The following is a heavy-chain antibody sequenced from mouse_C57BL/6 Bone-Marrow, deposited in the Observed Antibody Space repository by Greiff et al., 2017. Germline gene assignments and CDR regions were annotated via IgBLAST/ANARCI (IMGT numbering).Heavy chain of an antibody. CDR1: GFSLTSYG. CDR3: AIRTDYYDYDDAMDY. CDR2: IWSGGST. J-gene: IGHJ4*01. Sequence: VKLQQSGPGLVQPSQSLSITCTVSGFSLTSYGVHWVRQSPGKGLEWLGVIWSGGSTDYNAAFISRLSISKDNSKSQVFFKMNSLQADDTAIYYCAIRTDYYDYDDAMDYWGQGTSVTVSS. V-gene: IGHV2-2*01. D-gene: IGHD2-4*01.